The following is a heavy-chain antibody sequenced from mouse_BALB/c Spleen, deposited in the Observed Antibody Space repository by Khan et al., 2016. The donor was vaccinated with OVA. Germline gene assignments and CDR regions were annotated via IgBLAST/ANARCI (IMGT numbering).Heavy chain of an antibody. CDR3: SRRELGSFAN. D-gene: IGHD3-1*01. CDR1: GYTFTVNS. J-gene: IGHJ3*01. CDR2: INTETGEP. V-gene: IGHV9-2-1*01. Sequence: QIQLVQSGPELKKPGETVRISCKASGYTFTVNSMHWVKQAPGKGLEWMGWINTETGEPTYAVDFKGRFAFSLETSASTAYLQINNLKNEDTATYFCSRRELGSFANWGQGTLVTVSA.